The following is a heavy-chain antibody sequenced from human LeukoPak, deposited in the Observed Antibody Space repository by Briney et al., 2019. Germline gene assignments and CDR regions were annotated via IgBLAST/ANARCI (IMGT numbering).Heavy chain of an antibody. CDR1: GGTFSSYA. J-gene: IGHJ4*02. V-gene: IGHV1-69*04. D-gene: IGHD1-26*01. CDR3: ARAGSGSYLRTRGYFDY. CDR2: IILILGIA. Sequence: SVKVSCKASGGTFSSYAISWVRQAPGQGLEWMGRIILILGIANYAQKFQGRVTITADKSTSTAYMELSSLRSEDTAVYYCARAGSGSYLRTRGYFDYWGQGTLVTVSP.